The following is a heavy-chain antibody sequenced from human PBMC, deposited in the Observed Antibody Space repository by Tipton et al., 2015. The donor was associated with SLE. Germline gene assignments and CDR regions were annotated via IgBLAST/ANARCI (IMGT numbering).Heavy chain of an antibody. D-gene: IGHD1-26*01. J-gene: IGHJ5*02. CDR2: ISSSSSYI. CDR3: AKGPLGGKLFDP. Sequence: SLRLSCAASGFTFSSYSMNWVRQAPGKGLEWVSSISSSSSYIYYADSVKGRFTISRDNSKNTLYLQMNSLRAEDTAVYYCAKGPLGGKLFDPWGQGTLVTVSS. V-gene: IGHV3-21*01. CDR1: GFTFSSYS.